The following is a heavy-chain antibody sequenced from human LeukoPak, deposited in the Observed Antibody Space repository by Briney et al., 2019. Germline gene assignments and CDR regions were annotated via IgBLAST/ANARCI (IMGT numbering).Heavy chain of an antibody. Sequence: GGSLRLSCAASGFTFSDYYMGWIRQAPGKGLEWVSYISSSGSTIYYADSVKGRFTISRDNAKNSLYLQMNSLRAEDTAVYYCAKDHFPHGALCDFDYWGQGTLVTVSS. D-gene: IGHD2-2*01. CDR1: GFTFSDYY. CDR3: AKDHFPHGALCDFDY. V-gene: IGHV3-11*01. CDR2: ISSSGSTI. J-gene: IGHJ4*02.